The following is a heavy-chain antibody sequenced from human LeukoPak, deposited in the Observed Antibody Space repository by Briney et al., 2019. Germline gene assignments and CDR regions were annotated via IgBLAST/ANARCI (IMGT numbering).Heavy chain of an antibody. Sequence: SETLSLTCTVSGDSISSSRYYWGWIRQPPGKGLEWIGSIYYSGSIWYHPSLKSRVTISVDTSKNQFSLKLSSVTAADTAVYYCARPSYYYGSGSSRGGYFDYWGQGTLVTVSS. V-gene: IGHV4-39*01. D-gene: IGHD3-10*01. J-gene: IGHJ4*02. CDR1: GDSISSSRYY. CDR3: ARPSYYYGSGSSRGGYFDY. CDR2: IYYSGSI.